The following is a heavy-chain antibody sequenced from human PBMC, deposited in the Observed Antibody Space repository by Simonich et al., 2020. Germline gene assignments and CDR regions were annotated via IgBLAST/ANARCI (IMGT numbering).Heavy chain of an antibody. CDR3: ARTYSGSYYYFDY. CDR2: KNPNSGNT. Sequence: QVQLVQSGAEVKKPGASVKVSCKASGYTFTSYDINWVRQATGQGLGGMGWKNPNSGNTGYAQKFQGRVTITRNTSISTAYMELSSLRSEDTAVYYCARTYSGSYYYFDYWGQGTLVTVSS. J-gene: IGHJ4*02. V-gene: IGHV1-8*03. CDR1: GYTFTSYD. D-gene: IGHD1-26*01.